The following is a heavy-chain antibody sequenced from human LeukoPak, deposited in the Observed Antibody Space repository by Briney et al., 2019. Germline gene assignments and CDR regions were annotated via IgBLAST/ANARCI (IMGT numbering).Heavy chain of an antibody. CDR3: ERRPAERDLGWDAFGI. D-gene: IGHD1-1*01. V-gene: IGHV5-51*01. CDR2: IYPGDSDT. J-gene: IGHJ3*02. Sequence: GKSLKISCKGSGYSFTSYWIGWVRQMPGKGLEWMGIIYPGDSDTRYSPSFQGQVTISADKSISTAYLQWSSLKASDTAMYYCERRPAERDLGWDAFGIWGQGTMVTVSS. CDR1: GYSFTSYW.